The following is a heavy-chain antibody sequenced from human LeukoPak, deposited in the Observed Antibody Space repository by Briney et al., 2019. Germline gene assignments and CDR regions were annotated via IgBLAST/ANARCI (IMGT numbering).Heavy chain of an antibody. V-gene: IGHV3-7*01. CDR2: INPDGSGT. J-gene: IGHJ4*02. D-gene: IGHD4-17*01. Sequence: GGSLRLSCAACGFTFSAYWMSWVRQGPGKGLDWVASINPDGSGTRYVDSVRGRFTISRDNAQNSLYLHMNSLSAEDTAVYYCVRLFGGVTTFDYWGQGTLITVSS. CDR3: VRLFGGVTTFDY. CDR1: GFTFSAYW.